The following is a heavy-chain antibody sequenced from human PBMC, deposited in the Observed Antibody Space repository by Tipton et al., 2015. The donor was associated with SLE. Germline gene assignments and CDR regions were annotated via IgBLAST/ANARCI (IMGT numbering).Heavy chain of an antibody. CDR1: GGSFSGYY. CDR3: ARGSGYPNWYFDL. Sequence: LRLSCAVYGGSFSGYYWSWIRQPPGKGLEWIGEINHSGSTNYNPSLKSRVTISVDTSKNQFSLKLSSVTAADTAVYYCARGSGYPNWYFDLWGRGTLVTVSS. V-gene: IGHV4-34*01. J-gene: IGHJ2*01. CDR2: INHSGST. D-gene: IGHD3-22*01.